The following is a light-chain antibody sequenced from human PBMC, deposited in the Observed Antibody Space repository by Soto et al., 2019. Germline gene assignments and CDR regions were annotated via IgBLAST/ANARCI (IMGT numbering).Light chain of an antibody. Sequence: QSVLTQPASVSRSPGQSITISCTGTSSDVGGYNYVSWYQQHPGKAPKLMIYEVSNRPSGVSNRFSGSKSGNTASLTISGLQAEDEADYYCSSYTSSSTPWVFGGGTKVTVL. V-gene: IGLV2-14*01. J-gene: IGLJ3*02. CDR1: SSDVGGYNY. CDR2: EVS. CDR3: SSYTSSSTPWV.